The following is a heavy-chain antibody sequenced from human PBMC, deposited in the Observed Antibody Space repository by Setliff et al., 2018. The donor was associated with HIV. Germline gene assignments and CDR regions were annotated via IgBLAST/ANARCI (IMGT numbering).Heavy chain of an antibody. CDR1: HGSISSTSHY. Sequence: PSETLSLTCIVSHGSISSTSHYWGWVRQSPGRRLGWIGSIYYSGRTYYNPSLKSRLTMSVDTSRNHFSLDLTSVTAADTAIYYCVTVVQDDLGVVLFDYWGQGTLVTVSS. J-gene: IGHJ4*02. V-gene: IGHV4-39*02. CDR3: VTVVQDDLGVVLFDY. D-gene: IGHD3-3*01. CDR2: IYYSGRT.